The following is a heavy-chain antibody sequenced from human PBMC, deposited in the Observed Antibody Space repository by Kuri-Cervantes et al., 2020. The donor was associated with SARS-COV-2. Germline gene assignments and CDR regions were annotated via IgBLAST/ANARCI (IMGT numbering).Heavy chain of an antibody. Sequence: KVSCKGSGYSFTSYWIGWVRQMPGKGLEWMGFIYPGDSDTRYSPSFQGQATISADKSISTAYLQWSSLKASDTAMYYCARRDFGSGSYYLDYWGQGTLVTVSS. D-gene: IGHD3-10*01. V-gene: IGHV5-51*01. CDR3: ARRDFGSGSYYLDY. CDR1: GYSFTSYW. J-gene: IGHJ4*02. CDR2: IYPGDSDT.